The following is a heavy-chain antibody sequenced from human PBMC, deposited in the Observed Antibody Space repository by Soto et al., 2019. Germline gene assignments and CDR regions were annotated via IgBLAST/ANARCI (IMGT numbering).Heavy chain of an antibody. Sequence: QVQLVESGGGVVQPGRSLRLSCAASGFTFSSYGMHWVRQAPGKGLEWVAVISYDGSNKYYADSVKGRFTISRDNSKNTLYLQMNSLRAEDTAVYYCAKGKFSSSWAELRFDPWGQGTLVTVSS. CDR2: ISYDGSNK. CDR3: AKGKFSSSWAELRFDP. CDR1: GFTFSSYG. D-gene: IGHD6-13*01. J-gene: IGHJ5*02. V-gene: IGHV3-30*18.